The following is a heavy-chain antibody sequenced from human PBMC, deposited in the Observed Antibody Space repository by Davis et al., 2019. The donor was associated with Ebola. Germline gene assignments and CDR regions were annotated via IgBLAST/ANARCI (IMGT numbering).Heavy chain of an antibody. Sequence: AASVKVSCKASGYTFTSYAMHWVRQAPGQRLEWMGWINAGNGNTKYPQKFQGRVTITRDTSASTAYMELSSLRSEDTAVYYCARDHYRASGSSGLLDYWGQGTLVTVSS. J-gene: IGHJ4*02. CDR1: GYTFTSYA. D-gene: IGHD6-6*01. CDR2: INAGNGNT. V-gene: IGHV1-3*01. CDR3: ARDHYRASGSSGLLDY.